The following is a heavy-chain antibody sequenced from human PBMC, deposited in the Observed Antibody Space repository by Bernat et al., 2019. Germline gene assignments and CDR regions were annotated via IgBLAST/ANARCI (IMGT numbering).Heavy chain of an antibody. Sequence: QVQLQESGPGLVKPSQTLSLTCTVSGGSISSGGYYWSWIRQHPGKGLEWIGYIYYGGSTYYNPSLKSRVTISVDTSKNQFSLKLSSVTAADTAVYYCARVVRITMIVVADLGVNWFDPWGQGTLVTVSS. V-gene: IGHV4-31*03. CDR2: IYYGGST. D-gene: IGHD3-22*01. J-gene: IGHJ5*02. CDR3: ARVVRITMIVVADLGVNWFDP. CDR1: GGSISSGGYY.